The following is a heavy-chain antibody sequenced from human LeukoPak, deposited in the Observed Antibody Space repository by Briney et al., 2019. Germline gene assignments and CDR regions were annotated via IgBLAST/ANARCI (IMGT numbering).Heavy chain of an antibody. CDR3: ARGTLPFDP. CDR2: IYHSGST. J-gene: IGHJ5*02. V-gene: IGHV4-4*02. CDR1: GFTFSSYA. Sequence: GSLRLSCAASGFTFSSYAMHWVRQPPGKGLEWIGEIYHSGSTNYNPSLKSRVTISVDKSKNQFSLKLSSVTAADTAVYYCARGTLPFDPWGQGTLVTVSS.